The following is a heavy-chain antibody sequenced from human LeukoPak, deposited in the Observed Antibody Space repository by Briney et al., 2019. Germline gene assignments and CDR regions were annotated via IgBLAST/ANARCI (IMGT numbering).Heavy chain of an antibody. J-gene: IGHJ2*01. Sequence: GESLKISCKGSGYNFASYWIGWVRQMPGKGLEWMGIFYPGDSDTRYSPSFQGQVTMSADKSISTAYLPWSSLKASDTAMYYCARQKAYDRYFDLWGRGTLVTVSS. V-gene: IGHV5-51*01. CDR2: FYPGDSDT. CDR3: ARQKAYDRYFDL. CDR1: GYNFASYW. D-gene: IGHD3-3*01.